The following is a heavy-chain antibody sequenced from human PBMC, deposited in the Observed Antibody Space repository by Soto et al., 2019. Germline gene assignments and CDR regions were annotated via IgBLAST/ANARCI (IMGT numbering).Heavy chain of an antibody. CDR1: GFSLTSSGVG. J-gene: IGHJ4*02. CDR3: ARFPGTAGAFDY. CDR2: AYWDDDR. V-gene: IGHV2-5*02. Sequence: QITLKESGPTVVKPTQTLTLTCTVSGFSLTSSGVGVGWVRQPPGKALEFLTLAYWDDDRRYSSSLRSRLTITKDTSKNQVVLTMTNMGPVDTATYYCARFPGTAGAFDYWGQGTLVTVS. D-gene: IGHD1-26*01.